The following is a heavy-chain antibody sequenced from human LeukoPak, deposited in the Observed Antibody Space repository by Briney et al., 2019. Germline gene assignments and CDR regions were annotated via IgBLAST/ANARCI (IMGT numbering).Heavy chain of an antibody. D-gene: IGHD6-19*01. CDR1: GGTFITYG. Sequence: VAAVKVSCKASGGTFITYGISWVRQAPGQGREWMGGIIPVFGTAYYVQNFYDGVTITTDKYTSTAYMELSSLRSEDTAAYYCSTSNIAVAVPTYIDYWGQGTLVTVSS. CDR3: STSNIAVAVPTYIDY. J-gene: IGHJ4*02. V-gene: IGHV1-69*05. CDR2: IIPVFGTA.